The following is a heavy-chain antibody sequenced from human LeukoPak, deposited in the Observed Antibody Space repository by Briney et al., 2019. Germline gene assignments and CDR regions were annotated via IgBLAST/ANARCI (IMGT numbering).Heavy chain of an antibody. CDR2: INWNGGST. D-gene: IGHD6-13*01. Sequence: PGGSLRLSCAASGFTFDDYGMSWVRQAPGKGLEWVSGINWNGGSTGYADSVKGRFTISRDNAKNSLYLQMNSLRAEDTALYYCARDFGQQLDRGFDYWGQGTLVTVSS. V-gene: IGHV3-20*04. J-gene: IGHJ4*02. CDR3: ARDFGQQLDRGFDY. CDR1: GFTFDDYG.